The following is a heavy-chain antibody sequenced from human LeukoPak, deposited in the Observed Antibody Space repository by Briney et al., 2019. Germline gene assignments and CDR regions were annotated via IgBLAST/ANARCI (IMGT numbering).Heavy chain of an antibody. D-gene: IGHD3-22*01. J-gene: IGHJ5*02. CDR1: GGSISSSGYY. V-gene: IGHV4-39*01. CDR3: ARHGDYYDTSGDWFDP. Sequence: SETLSLTCTVSGGSISSSGYYWGWIRQPPGKGLEWIGSMYYSGSTYCNPSLKSRVTISVDTSKNQFSLKLSSVTAADTAVYYCARHGDYYDTSGDWFDPWGQGTLVTVSS. CDR2: MYYSGST.